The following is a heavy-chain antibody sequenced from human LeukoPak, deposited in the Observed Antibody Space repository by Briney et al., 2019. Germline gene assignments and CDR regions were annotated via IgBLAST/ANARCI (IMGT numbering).Heavy chain of an antibody. D-gene: IGHD2-2*03. J-gene: IGHJ3*02. Sequence: GASVKVSCKAPGYTFTSYYMHWVRQAPGQGLEWMGIINPSGGNTNYAQKFQGRVTMTRDTSTSTLYMELSSLRSEDTAVYYCARRAKGSWINDAFDIWGQGTMLTVSS. CDR1: GYTFTSYY. V-gene: IGHV1-46*01. CDR2: INPSGGNT. CDR3: ARRAKGSWINDAFDI.